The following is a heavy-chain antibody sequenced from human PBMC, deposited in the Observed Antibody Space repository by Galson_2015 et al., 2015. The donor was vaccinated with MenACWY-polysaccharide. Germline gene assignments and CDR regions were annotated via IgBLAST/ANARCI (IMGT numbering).Heavy chain of an antibody. J-gene: IGHJ4*02. V-gene: IGHV3-23*01. D-gene: IGHD2-2*01. CDR2: ISSSGDNT. CDR3: PKRSRYSFDS. Sequence: ALRLSCAASGFTFSNFAMTWVRQALGKGLEWVSSISSSGDNTYYADSVKGRFTISRDNSKSTLYLQMSSLRAEDTAVYYCPKRSRYSFDSWGQGTLVTVSS. CDR1: GFTFSNFA.